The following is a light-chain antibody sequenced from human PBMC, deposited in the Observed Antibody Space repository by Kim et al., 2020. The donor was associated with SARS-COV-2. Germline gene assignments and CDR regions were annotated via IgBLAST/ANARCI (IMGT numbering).Light chain of an antibody. V-gene: IGLV1-44*01. J-gene: IGLJ3*02. CDR1: TSNIGRNA. CDR3: AAWDDSLDGWV. Sequence: ELTQPPSASGTPGQRVTISCSGSTSNIGRNAVSWYQQLPGTAPRLLIHDNNHRPSGVPDRLSGSKSGTSASLAISGLQFEDEAHYYCAAWDDSLDGWVFGGGTQLTVL. CDR2: DNN.